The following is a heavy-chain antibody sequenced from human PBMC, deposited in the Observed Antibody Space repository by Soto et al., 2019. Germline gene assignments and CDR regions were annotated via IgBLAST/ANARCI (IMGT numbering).Heavy chain of an antibody. V-gene: IGHV3-23*01. CDR1: GFTFSSYA. D-gene: IGHD7-27*01. CDR2: ISGSGGST. J-gene: IGHJ6*03. CDR3: AKVVTGTGGYYYCMDV. Sequence: SLRLSCAASGFTFSSYAMSWVRQAPGKGLEWVSAISGSGGSTYYADSVKGRFTISRDNSKNTLYLQMNSLRAEDTAVYYCAKVVTGTGGYYYCMDVWGKGTTVTVSS.